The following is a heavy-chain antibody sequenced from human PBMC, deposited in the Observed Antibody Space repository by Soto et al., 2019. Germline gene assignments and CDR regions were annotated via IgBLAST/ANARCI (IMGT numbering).Heavy chain of an antibody. CDR1: GFTFSNAW. V-gene: IGHV3-15*07. J-gene: IGHJ4*02. CDR3: STDPVTMIVVVPSSG. D-gene: IGHD3-22*01. Sequence: GGSLRLSCAASGFTFSNAWMNWVRQAPGKGLERVGRIKSKTDGGTTDYAAPVKGRFTISRDDSKNTLYLQMNSLKTEDTAVYYCSTDPVTMIVVVPSSGWGQGTLVTVSS. CDR2: IKSKTDGGTT.